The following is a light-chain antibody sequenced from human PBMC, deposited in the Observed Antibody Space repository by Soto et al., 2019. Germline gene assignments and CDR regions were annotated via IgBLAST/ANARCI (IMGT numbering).Light chain of an antibody. CDR2: EVS. J-gene: IGLJ1*01. Sequence: QAVVTQPASVSGSPGQSITISCTGTSSDVGGYTYVSWYQQHPGKAPKLMIYEVSNRPSGISNRFSGSKSGNTASLTISGLQAEDEADYYCSSYTSNSTPVFGTGTKLTVL. CDR1: SSDVGGYTY. V-gene: IGLV2-14*01. CDR3: SSYTSNSTPV.